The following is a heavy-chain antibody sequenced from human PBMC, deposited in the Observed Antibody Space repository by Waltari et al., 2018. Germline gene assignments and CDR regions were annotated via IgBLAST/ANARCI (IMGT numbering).Heavy chain of an antibody. CDR3: ARDRGSGKEWEPVDY. Sequence: QVQLVQSGAEVKKPGASVKVSCQASGYTVTSYGISGVRQAPGQGLEWMGWISAYNGNTNYAQKLQGRVTMTTDTSTSTAYMELRSLRSDDTAGYYCARDRGSGKEWEPVDYWGQGTLVTVSS. CDR1: GYTVTSYG. J-gene: IGHJ4*02. V-gene: IGHV1-18*01. CDR2: ISAYNGNT. D-gene: IGHD1-26*01.